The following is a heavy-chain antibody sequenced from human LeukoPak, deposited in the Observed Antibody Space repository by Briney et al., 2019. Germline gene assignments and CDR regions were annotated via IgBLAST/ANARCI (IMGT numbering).Heavy chain of an antibody. D-gene: IGHD3-10*01. J-gene: IGHJ6*02. V-gene: IGHV1-8*01. Sequence: ASVTVSCKASGYTFTSYDINWVRQATGQGLEWMGWMNPNSGNTGYAQKFQGRVTMTRNTSISTAYMELSSLRSEDTAVYYCARGSTMVSYYYYGMDVWGQGTTVTVSS. CDR2: MNPNSGNT. CDR1: GYTFTSYD. CDR3: ARGSTMVSYYYYGMDV.